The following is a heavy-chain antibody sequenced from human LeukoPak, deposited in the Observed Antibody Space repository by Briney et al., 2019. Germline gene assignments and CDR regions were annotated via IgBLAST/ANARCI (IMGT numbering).Heavy chain of an antibody. CDR3: AGGYSYGYGFAY. CDR2: IYYSGST. CDR1: GGSISSSSYY. Sequence: SETLSLTCTVSGGSISSSSYYWGWIRQPPGKGLEGIGSIYYSGSTYYNPSLKSRVTISVDTSKNQFSLKLSSVTAADTAVYYCAGGYSYGYGFAYWGQGTLVTVSS. D-gene: IGHD5-18*01. J-gene: IGHJ4*02. V-gene: IGHV4-39*07.